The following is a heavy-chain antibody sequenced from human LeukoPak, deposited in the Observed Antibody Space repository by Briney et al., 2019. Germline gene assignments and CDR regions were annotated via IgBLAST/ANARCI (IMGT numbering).Heavy chain of an antibody. Sequence: GGSLRLSCAASGFTFSSYDMHWVRQATGKGVEWVSAIGTAGDTYYPGSVKGRFTISRENAKNSLYLQMNSLRAGDTAVYYCARHANRAGTSLNYYYYMDVWGKGTTVTVSS. CDR2: IGTAGDT. CDR1: GFTFSSYD. CDR3: ARHANRAGTSLNYYYYMDV. V-gene: IGHV3-13*01. D-gene: IGHD6-13*01. J-gene: IGHJ6*03.